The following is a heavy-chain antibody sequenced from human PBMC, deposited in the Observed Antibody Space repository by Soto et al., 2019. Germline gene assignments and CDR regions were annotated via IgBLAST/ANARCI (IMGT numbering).Heavy chain of an antibody. V-gene: IGHV1-69*01. D-gene: IGHD3-22*01. CDR1: GDTFSSYA. Sequence: QVQLVQSGAEVKKPGSSVKVSCKASGDTFSSYAINWVRQAPGQGLEWMGGIIPMFGTATYAQKFKGRVTIYAGERTSTVYMELSRLRSEDTDVYYCARVGQAHYSDSRGYYSPLDYWGQGTLVTVAS. J-gene: IGHJ4*02. CDR2: IIPMFGTA. CDR3: ARVGQAHYSDSRGYYSPLDY.